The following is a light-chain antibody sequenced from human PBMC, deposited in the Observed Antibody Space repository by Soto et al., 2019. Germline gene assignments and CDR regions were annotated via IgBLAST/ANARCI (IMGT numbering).Light chain of an antibody. Sequence: QSVLTQPPSVSGAPGQRVTISCTGSSSNIVAGYEVHWFQQLPGTAPKLLIYGNTNRPSGVPDRFSGSKSDTSASLAITGLQPEDEADYYCQSYDSSLSVLYVFGTGTKVTVL. CDR2: GNT. CDR3: QSYDSSLSVLYV. V-gene: IGLV1-40*01. CDR1: SSNIVAGYE. J-gene: IGLJ1*01.